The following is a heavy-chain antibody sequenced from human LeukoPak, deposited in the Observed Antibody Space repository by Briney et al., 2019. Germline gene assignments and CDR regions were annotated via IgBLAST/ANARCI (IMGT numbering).Heavy chain of an antibody. CDR1: GGSISSGSYY. CDR3: ARHVQDPYYYYYYMDV. V-gene: IGHV4-61*02. CDR2: IYTSGST. Sequence: NPSETLSLTCTVSGGSISSGSYYWSWIRQPAGKGLEWIGRIYTSGSTNYNPSLKSRVTISVDTSKNQFSLKLSSVTAADTAVYYCARHVQDPYYYYYYMDVWGKGTTVTISS. J-gene: IGHJ6*03.